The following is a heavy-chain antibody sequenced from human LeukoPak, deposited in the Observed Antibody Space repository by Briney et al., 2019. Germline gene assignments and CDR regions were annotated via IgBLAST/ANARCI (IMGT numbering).Heavy chain of an antibody. Sequence: SVKVSCKASGGTFSRYAISWVRQAPGQGLEWMGGIIPVLSTANYAQKFQDRVTITADESTSTTYMELSSLKSEDTAVYYCATTGGDIYYYYMDVWGKGTTVTIPS. V-gene: IGHV1-69*13. CDR1: GGTFSRYA. D-gene: IGHD3-16*01. J-gene: IGHJ6*03. CDR3: ATTGGDIYYYYMDV. CDR2: IIPVLSTA.